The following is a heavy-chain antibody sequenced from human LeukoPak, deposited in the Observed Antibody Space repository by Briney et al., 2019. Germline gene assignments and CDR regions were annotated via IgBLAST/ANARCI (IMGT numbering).Heavy chain of an antibody. Sequence: PSETLSLTCTVSGGSISSYYWSWIRQPPGKGLEWIGYIYYSGSTNYNPSLKSRFTISVDTSKNQFSLKLTSVTAADTAVYYCARHDRGDYGSLNYWGQGTLVTVSS. CDR1: GGSISSYY. V-gene: IGHV4-59*08. CDR3: ARHDRGDYGSLNY. D-gene: IGHD4-17*01. J-gene: IGHJ4*02. CDR2: IYYSGST.